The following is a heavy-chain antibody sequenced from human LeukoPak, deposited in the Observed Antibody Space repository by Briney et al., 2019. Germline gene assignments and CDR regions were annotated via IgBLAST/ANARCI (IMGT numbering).Heavy chain of an antibody. D-gene: IGHD3-22*01. CDR1: GGSISSYY. Sequence: SETLSLTCTVSGGSISSYYWSWIRQSPGKGLEWIGYIYDSGSSKYNPSLKSRVTMSPDMSKNQFSLKLSSVTAADTAVYYCARLESGVLGDPYYYDSTGYYYRGYCDSWGQGTLVTVSS. CDR2: IYDSGSS. V-gene: IGHV4-59*08. CDR3: ARLESGVLGDPYYYDSTGYYYRGYCDS. J-gene: IGHJ4*02.